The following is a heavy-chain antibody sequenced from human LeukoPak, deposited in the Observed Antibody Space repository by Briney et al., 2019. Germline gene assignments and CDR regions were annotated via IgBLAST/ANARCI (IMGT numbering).Heavy chain of an antibody. CDR1: GFTFSSYA. V-gene: IGHV3-23*01. CDR3: AKNSWFGELEY. CDR2: IGYRGGSI. Sequence: GGSLRLSCAASGFTFSSYAMSWVRQAPGKGLEWVSIIGYRGGSIYYAYSVQGRFTISRDNSKNTLSLQMNGLRPEDTAVYYCAKNSWFGELEYWGQGTLVTVSS. J-gene: IGHJ4*02. D-gene: IGHD3-10*01.